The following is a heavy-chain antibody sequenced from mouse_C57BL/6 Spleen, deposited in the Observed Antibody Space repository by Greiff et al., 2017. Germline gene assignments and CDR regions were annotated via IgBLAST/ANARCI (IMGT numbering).Heavy chain of an antibody. Sequence: EVQRVESGEGLVKPGGSLKLSCAASGFTFSSYAMSWVRQTPEKRLAWVAYISSGGDYIYYADTVKGRFTISRDNARNTLYLQMSRFKYEDTSMYYWTREGGLRRAWFAYWGQGTLVTVSA. V-gene: IGHV5-9-1*02. J-gene: IGHJ3*01. CDR1: GFTFSSYA. D-gene: IGHD3-2*02. CDR3: TREGGLRRAWFAY. CDR2: ISSGGDYI.